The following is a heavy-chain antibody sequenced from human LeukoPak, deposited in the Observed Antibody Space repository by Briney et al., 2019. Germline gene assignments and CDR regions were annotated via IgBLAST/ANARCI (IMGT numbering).Heavy chain of an antibody. CDR2: ISSSSSYI. J-gene: IGHJ1*01. Sequence: GGSLRLSCAASGFTFSSYSMNWVRQAPGKGLEWVSSISSSSSYIYYADSVKGRFTISRDNAKNSLYLQMNSLRAEDTAVYYCARTDETAPAEDFQHWGQGTLVTVSS. CDR3: ARTDETAPAEDFQH. CDR1: GFTFSSYS. D-gene: IGHD2-21*02. V-gene: IGHV3-21*01.